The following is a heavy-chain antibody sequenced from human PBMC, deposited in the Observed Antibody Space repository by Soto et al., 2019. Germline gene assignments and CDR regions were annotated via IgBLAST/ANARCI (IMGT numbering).Heavy chain of an antibody. J-gene: IGHJ4*02. D-gene: IGHD6-19*01. CDR1: GFTFSSYA. V-gene: IGHV3-23*01. Sequence: GGSLRPSCAASGFTFSSYAMSWVRQAPGKGLEWFSAIGGSGGSTYYADSVKGRFTISRDNSKNTLYLQMNSLRAEDTAVYYCAKSSSGWYGLDYWGQGTLVTVSS. CDR2: IGGSGGST. CDR3: AKSSSGWYGLDY.